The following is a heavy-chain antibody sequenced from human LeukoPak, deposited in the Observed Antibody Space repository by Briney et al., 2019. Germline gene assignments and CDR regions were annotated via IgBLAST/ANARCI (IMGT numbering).Heavy chain of an antibody. CDR3: ATPYDSSGFYYEGRVY. J-gene: IGHJ4*02. CDR2: ISASGGHT. V-gene: IGHV3-23*01. CDR1: GFTFSSCA. D-gene: IGHD3-22*01. Sequence: GGSLRLSCAASGFTFSSCAMSWVRQAPGKGLEWVSGISASGGHTFYADSVKGRFSISRDNSKNTLYLQMNSLRVEDTAIYYCATPYDSSGFYYEGRVYWGQGTVVTVSS.